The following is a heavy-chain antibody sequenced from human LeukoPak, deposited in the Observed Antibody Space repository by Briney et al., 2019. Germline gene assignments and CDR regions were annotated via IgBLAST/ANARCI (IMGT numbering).Heavy chain of an antibody. CDR3: AKDADYGDFDY. Sequence: PGGSLRLSCAASGFTFSSYGMHWVRQAPGKGLEWVAFIRCDGSNKYYADSVKGRFTISRDNSKNTLYLQMNSLRAEDTAVYYCAKDADYGDFDYWGQGTLVTVSS. D-gene: IGHD4-17*01. J-gene: IGHJ4*02. CDR2: IRCDGSNK. CDR1: GFTFSSYG. V-gene: IGHV3-30*02.